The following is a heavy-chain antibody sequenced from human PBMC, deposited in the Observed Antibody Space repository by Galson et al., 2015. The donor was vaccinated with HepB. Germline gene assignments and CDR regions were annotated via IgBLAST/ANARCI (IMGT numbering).Heavy chain of an antibody. CDR1: GFTFSSYA. Sequence: SLRLSCAASGFTFSSYAMHWVRQAPGKGLEWVAVISYDGSNKYYADSVKGRFTISRDNSKNTLYLQMNSLRAEDTAVYYCARSAYYYDSSGRYDDAFDIWGQGTMVTVSS. D-gene: IGHD3-22*01. J-gene: IGHJ3*02. V-gene: IGHV3-30-3*01. CDR3: ARSAYYYDSSGRYDDAFDI. CDR2: ISYDGSNK.